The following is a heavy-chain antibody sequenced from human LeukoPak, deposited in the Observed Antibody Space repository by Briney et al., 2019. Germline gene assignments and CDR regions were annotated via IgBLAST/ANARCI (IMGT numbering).Heavy chain of an antibody. D-gene: IGHD2-2*01. Sequence: GGSLRLSCAASGFTFSDYAMNWVRQDPGKGLEWVSVISSSRGTTFYADSVKGRFTVSRDNSQNTLYLQMNSLRVDDTAVYYCSKDNPAPPFCSTTNCFDVFDLGGRGKRFTFS. J-gene: IGHJ3*01. CDR1: GFTFSDYA. V-gene: IGHV3-23*01. CDR2: ISSSRGTT. CDR3: SKDNPAPPFCSTTNCFDVFDL.